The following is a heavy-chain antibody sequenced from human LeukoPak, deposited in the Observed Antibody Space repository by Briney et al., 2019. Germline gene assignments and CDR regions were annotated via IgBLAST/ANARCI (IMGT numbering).Heavy chain of an antibody. V-gene: IGHV4-34*01. CDR1: GGSFSGYY. Sequence: SETLSLTCAVYGGSFSGYYWSWIRQPPGKGLEWIGEINHSGSTNYNPSHKSRVTISVDTSKNQFSLKLSSVTAADTAVYYCASRTHITMTPSYGMDVWGQGTTVTVSS. J-gene: IGHJ6*02. D-gene: IGHD3-22*01. CDR3: ASRTHITMTPSYGMDV. CDR2: INHSGST.